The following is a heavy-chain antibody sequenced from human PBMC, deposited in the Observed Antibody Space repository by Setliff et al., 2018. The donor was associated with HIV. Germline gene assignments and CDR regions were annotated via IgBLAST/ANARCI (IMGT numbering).Heavy chain of an antibody. V-gene: IGHV1-46*01. CDR1: GYTFTSYY. J-gene: IGHJ3*02. CDR3: ARGTRVGANDAFDI. Sequence: ASVKVSCKASGYTFTSYYMHWVRQAPGQGVEWMGIINPSGGRATYTKNFQGRVTMTRETSTNTVYLELSSLRSEDTAVYYCARGTRVGANDAFDIWGQGTMVTVSS. CDR2: INPSGGRA. D-gene: IGHD1-26*01.